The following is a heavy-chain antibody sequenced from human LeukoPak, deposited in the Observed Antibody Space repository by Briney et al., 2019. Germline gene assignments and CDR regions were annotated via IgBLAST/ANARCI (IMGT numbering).Heavy chain of an antibody. CDR1: GFTFSNYG. CDR3: AKDRPYYDFWSGTQDYYYYYMDV. D-gene: IGHD3-3*01. Sequence: GRSLRLSCAASGFTFSNYGIHWVRQAPGKGLEWVAVIWYDGSNKYYADSVKGRFTISRDNSRNTLYLQMNSLRAEDTAVYYCAKDRPYYDFWSGTQDYYYYYMDVWGKGTTVTVSS. V-gene: IGHV3-33*06. J-gene: IGHJ6*03. CDR2: IWYDGSNK.